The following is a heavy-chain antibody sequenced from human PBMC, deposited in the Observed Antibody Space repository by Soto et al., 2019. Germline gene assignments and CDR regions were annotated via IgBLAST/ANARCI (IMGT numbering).Heavy chain of an antibody. CDR3: ARPSRYSGSYYGMDA. V-gene: IGHV1-69*01. CDR2: IIPIFGTA. Sequence: QGLEWMGGIIPIFGTANYAQKFQGRVTITADESTSTAYMELSSLRSEDTAVYYCARPSRYSGSYYGMDAWGQGTTVTVSS. D-gene: IGHD1-26*01. J-gene: IGHJ6*02.